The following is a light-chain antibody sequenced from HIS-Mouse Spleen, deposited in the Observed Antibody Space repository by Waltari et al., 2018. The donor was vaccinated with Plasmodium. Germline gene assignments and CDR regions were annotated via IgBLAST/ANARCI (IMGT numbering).Light chain of an antibody. CDR1: DLPKKS. CDR3: YSTDSSGNHRV. V-gene: IGLV3-10*01. J-gene: IGLJ3*02. CDR2: EDS. Sequence: SYELTQPPSVSVSPGQTARITCPGDDLPKKSADWYQQKSGQAPVLVIYEDSKRPSGIPERFSGSSSGTMATLTISGAQVEDEADYYCYSTDSSGNHRVFGGGTKLTVL.